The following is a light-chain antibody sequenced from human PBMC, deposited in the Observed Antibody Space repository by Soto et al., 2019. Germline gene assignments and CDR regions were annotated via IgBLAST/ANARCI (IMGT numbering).Light chain of an antibody. V-gene: IGLV2-14*01. CDR3: SSYTGSSTFV. J-gene: IGLJ1*01. CDR1: NSDVGGYNY. CDR2: DVN. Sequence: QSALTQPASVSGSPGQSITISCTGTNSDVGGYNYVSWYQQLPGKAPKLMIYDVNNRPSGVSNRFSGSKSGNTASLTISGLQAEDEADYYCSSYTGSSTFVFGTGTKLTVL.